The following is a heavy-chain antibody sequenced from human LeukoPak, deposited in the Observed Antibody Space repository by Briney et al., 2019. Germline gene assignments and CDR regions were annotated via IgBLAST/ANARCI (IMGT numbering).Heavy chain of an antibody. Sequence: ASVKVSCKASGGTFSSYGISWVRQAPGQGLEWMGWISAYNGNTNYAQKLQGRVTMTTDTSTSTAYMELRSLRSDDTAVYYCARYELGDIVLMVYASGLSYYYGMDVWGQGTTVTVSS. V-gene: IGHV1-18*01. CDR1: GGTFSSYG. CDR2: ISAYNGNT. CDR3: ARYELGDIVLMVYASGLSYYYGMDV. J-gene: IGHJ6*02. D-gene: IGHD2-8*01.